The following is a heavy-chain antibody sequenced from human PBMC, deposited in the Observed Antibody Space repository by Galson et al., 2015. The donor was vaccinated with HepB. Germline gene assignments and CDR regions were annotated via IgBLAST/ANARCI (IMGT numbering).Heavy chain of an antibody. CDR1: GGSFSGYY. CDR3: ARGYYGDYGSPFFDY. CDR2: INHSGST. V-gene: IGHV4-34*01. D-gene: IGHD4-17*01. J-gene: IGHJ4*02. Sequence: ETLSLTCAVYGGSFSGYYWSWIRQPPGKGLEWIGEINHSGSTNYNPSLKSRVTISVDTSKNQFSLKLSSVTAADTAVYYCARGYYGDYGSPFFDYWGQGTLVTVSS.